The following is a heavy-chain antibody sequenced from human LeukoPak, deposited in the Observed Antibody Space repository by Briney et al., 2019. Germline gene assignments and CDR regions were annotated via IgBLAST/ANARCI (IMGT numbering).Heavy chain of an antibody. CDR3: ARKNEGLDI. CDR1: GGSISSGGYY. CDR2: INYSGSP. V-gene: IGHV4-61*08. Sequence: SQTLSLTCTVSGGSISSGGYYWSWIRQPPGKGLEWIGYINYSGSPKYNPSLKSRVTISVDTSKNQFSLKLSSVTAADTAVYHCARKNEGLDIWGQGTMVTVSS. J-gene: IGHJ3*02.